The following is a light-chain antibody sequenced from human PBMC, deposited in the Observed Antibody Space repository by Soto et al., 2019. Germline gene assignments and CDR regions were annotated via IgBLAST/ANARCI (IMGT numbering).Light chain of an antibody. CDR3: QQSYSTPPIT. CDR2: KAS. Sequence: DIQMTQSPSTLSASVGDRVTITCRSSQSISLWLAWYQQKPGKAPKLLIYKASSLHSGVPSRFSGSGSGTEFTLTISSLQPDDFATYYCQQSYSTPPITFGQGTRLEIK. J-gene: IGKJ5*01. V-gene: IGKV1-5*03. CDR1: QSISLW.